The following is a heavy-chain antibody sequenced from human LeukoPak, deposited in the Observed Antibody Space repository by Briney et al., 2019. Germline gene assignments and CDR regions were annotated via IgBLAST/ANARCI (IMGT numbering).Heavy chain of an antibody. D-gene: IGHD6-19*01. CDR2: ISAYNGNT. CDR3: ARDDEYSSGWYGIDY. Sequence: ASVKVSCKASGYTFTSYGISWVRQAPGQGLEWMGWISAYNGNTNYAQKLQGRVTMTTDTSTSTAYMELKSLRSDDTAVYYCARDDEYSSGWYGIDYWGQGTLVTVSS. CDR1: GYTFTSYG. J-gene: IGHJ4*02. V-gene: IGHV1-18*01.